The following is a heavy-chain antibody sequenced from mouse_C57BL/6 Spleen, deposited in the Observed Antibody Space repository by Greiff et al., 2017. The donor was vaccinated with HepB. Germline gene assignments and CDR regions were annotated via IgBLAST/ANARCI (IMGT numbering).Heavy chain of an antibody. Sequence: QVQLQQSGAELVKPGASVKMSCKASGYTFTSYWITWVKQRPGQGLEWIGDIYPGSGSTNYNEKFKSKATLTVDTSSSTAYMQLSSLTSEDSAVYYCARWEGMVTAEAWFAYWGQGTLVTVSA. CDR3: ARWEGMVTAEAWFAY. D-gene: IGHD2-2*01. CDR1: GYTFTSYW. J-gene: IGHJ3*01. V-gene: IGHV1-55*01. CDR2: IYPGSGST.